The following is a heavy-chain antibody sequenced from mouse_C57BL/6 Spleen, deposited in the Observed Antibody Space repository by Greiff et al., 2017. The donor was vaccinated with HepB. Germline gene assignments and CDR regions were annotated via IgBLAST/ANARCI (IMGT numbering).Heavy chain of an antibody. D-gene: IGHD4-1*01. V-gene: IGHV3-6*01. CDR1: GYSITSGYY. CDR3: ARGGDWDDY. Sequence: EVHLVESGPGLVKPSQSLSLTCSVTGYSITSGYYWNWIRQFPGNKLEWMGYISYDGSNNYNPSLKNRISITRDTSKNQFFLKLNSVTTEDTATYYCARGGDWDDYWGQGTLVTVSA. CDR2: ISYDGSN. J-gene: IGHJ3*01.